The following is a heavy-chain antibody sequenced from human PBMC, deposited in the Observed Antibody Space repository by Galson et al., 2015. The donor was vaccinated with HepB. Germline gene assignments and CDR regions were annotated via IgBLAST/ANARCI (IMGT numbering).Heavy chain of an antibody. CDR3: AREGNSFYGMDV. D-gene: IGHD1/OR15-1a*01. CDR1: GYTFTGYY. CDR2: INPNSGGT. J-gene: IGHJ6*02. Sequence: SVKVSCKASGYTFTGYYMHWVRQAPGQGLEWMGWINPNSGGTNYAQKFQGWVTMTRDTSISTAYMELSRQRSDDTAVYYCAREGNSFYGMDVWGQGTTVTVSS. V-gene: IGHV1-2*04.